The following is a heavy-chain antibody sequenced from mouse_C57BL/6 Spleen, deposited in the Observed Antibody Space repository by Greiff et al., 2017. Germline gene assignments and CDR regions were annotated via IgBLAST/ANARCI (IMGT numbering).Heavy chain of an antibody. D-gene: IGHD2-1*01. V-gene: IGHV5-9-1*02. Sequence: EAQVVESGEGLVKPGGSLKLSCAASGFTFSSYAMSWVRQTPEKRLEWVAYISSGGDYIYYADTVKGRFTISRDNARNTLYLQMSSLKSEDTAMYYCTRDYGNPGGCAYWGQGTLVTVSA. CDR3: TRDYGNPGGCAY. CDR1: GFTFSSYA. CDR2: ISSGGDYI. J-gene: IGHJ3*01.